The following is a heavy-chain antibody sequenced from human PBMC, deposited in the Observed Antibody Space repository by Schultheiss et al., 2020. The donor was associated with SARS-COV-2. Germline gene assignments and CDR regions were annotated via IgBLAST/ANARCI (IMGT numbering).Heavy chain of an antibody. Sequence: GGSLRLSCAASGFTFSSYSMNWVRQAPGKGLEWVSVISQSGTTNYADSVKGRFTIARDVSENTWYLHMNSLKAGDTAVYYCAKDLHWYGMDVWGQGTTVTVAS. CDR2: ISQSGTT. V-gene: IGHV3-53*01. CDR1: GFTFSSYS. D-gene: IGHD1-1*01. J-gene: IGHJ6*02. CDR3: AKDLHWYGMDV.